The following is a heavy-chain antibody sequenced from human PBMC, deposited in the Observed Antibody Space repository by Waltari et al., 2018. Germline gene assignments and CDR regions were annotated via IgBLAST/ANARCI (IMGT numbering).Heavy chain of an antibody. D-gene: IGHD6-13*01. Sequence: EVQLVESGGGLVQPGGSLRLSCAVSGFTFSIYEMIWVRQDPGKGLEWVSYINSGGVAMYYANSVKGRFTVSRDNAQDSLYLQMNSLRVEDTAFYYCARNRKIVAAGWGRDLDYWGRGTLVTVSS. CDR2: INSGGVAM. J-gene: IGHJ4*02. CDR3: ARNRKIVAAGWGRDLDY. V-gene: IGHV3-48*03. CDR1: GFTFSIYE.